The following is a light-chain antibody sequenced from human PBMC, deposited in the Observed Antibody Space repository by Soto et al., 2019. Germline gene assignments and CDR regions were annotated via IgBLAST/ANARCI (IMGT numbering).Light chain of an antibody. CDR3: QQSYSTPYT. J-gene: IGKJ2*01. V-gene: IGKV1-39*01. Sequence: DIQMTQSPSSLSVSVGDRVTITCRASQSISSYLNWYQQKPGKAPKLLIYASFNLQSGVPSRFSGSGFGTHFTLCISSLEPEDFATYYCQQSYSTPYTFGQGTKLEIK. CDR2: ASF. CDR1: QSISSY.